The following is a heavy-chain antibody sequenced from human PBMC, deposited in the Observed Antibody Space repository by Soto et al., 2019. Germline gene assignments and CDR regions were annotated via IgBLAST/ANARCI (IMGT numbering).Heavy chain of an antibody. V-gene: IGHV3-23*01. CDR3: AKMQEASVLLPSYIDH. Sequence: EVQLLESGGGLVQPGGSLRLSCAVSGFTFSSYVMSWVRQAPGKGLEWVAGISGSGDRSDYVDSVRGRFIISRDNFMNTMYLQANSLGFDDTAVYHCAKMQEASVLLPSYIDHWGQGILVTVSS. CDR1: GFTFSSYV. J-gene: IGHJ4*02. D-gene: IGHD1-26*01. CDR2: ISGSGDRS.